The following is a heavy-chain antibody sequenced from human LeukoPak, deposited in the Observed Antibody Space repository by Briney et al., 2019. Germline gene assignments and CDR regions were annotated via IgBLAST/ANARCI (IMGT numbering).Heavy chain of an antibody. J-gene: IGHJ4*02. Sequence: SVKVSCKASGGTFSSYAISWVRQAPGQGLGWMGGIIPIFGTANYAQKFQGRVTITADESTSTAYMELSSLRSEDTAVYYCARVTTIFGVVTQFDYWGQGTLVTVSS. CDR1: GGTFSSYA. CDR3: ARVTTIFGVVTQFDY. V-gene: IGHV1-69*13. CDR2: IIPIFGTA. D-gene: IGHD3-3*01.